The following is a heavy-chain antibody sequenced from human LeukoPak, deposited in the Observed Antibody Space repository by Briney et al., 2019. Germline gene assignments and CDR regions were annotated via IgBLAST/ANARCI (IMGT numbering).Heavy chain of an antibody. V-gene: IGHV3-48*01. CDR3: ARDRGPYCSGGSCYNY. D-gene: IGHD2-15*01. CDR2: ISSSSSTI. CDR1: GFTFSSYS. Sequence: PGGSLRLSCAASGFTFSSYSTNWVRQAPGKGLEWVSYISSSSSTIYYADSVKGRFTISRDNAKNSLYLQMNSLRAEDTAVYYCARDRGPYCSGGSCYNYWGQGTLVTVSS. J-gene: IGHJ4*02.